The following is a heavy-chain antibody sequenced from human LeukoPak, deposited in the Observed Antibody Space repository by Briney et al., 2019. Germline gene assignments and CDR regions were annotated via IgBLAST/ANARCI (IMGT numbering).Heavy chain of an antibody. D-gene: IGHD1-14*01. CDR1: GFTSSSYG. J-gene: IGHJ4*02. Sequence: GRSLRLSCAASGFTSSSYGMHWVRQAPGKGLEWVAVISYDGSNKYYADSVKGRFTISRDNSKNTLYLQMNSLRAEDTAVYYCAKDKTRTLDYWGQGTLVTVSS. CDR3: AKDKTRTLDY. V-gene: IGHV3-30*18. CDR2: ISYDGSNK.